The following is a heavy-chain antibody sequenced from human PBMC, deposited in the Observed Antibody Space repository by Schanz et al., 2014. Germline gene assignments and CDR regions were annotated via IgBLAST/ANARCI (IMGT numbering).Heavy chain of an antibody. CDR3: ARDGGRDGYNLAFDV. V-gene: IGHV3-53*01. Sequence: EVQLVESGGGLIQPGGSLRLSCAVSGFTVNTNYMSWVRQAPGKGLEWISSMYINSGSTQYAASVKGRFIISRDSSKNTLFPQMNSLRAEDTAVYFCARDGGRDGYNLAFDVWGQGTLVTVSS. CDR2: MYINSGST. CDR1: GFTVNTNY. J-gene: IGHJ3*01. D-gene: IGHD5-12*01.